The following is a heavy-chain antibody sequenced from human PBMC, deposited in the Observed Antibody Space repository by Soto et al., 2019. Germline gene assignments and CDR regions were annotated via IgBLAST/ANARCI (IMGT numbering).Heavy chain of an antibody. J-gene: IGHJ2*01. CDR3: ARDRVKIFGVVNLWYFDL. Sequence: QVQLVQSGAEVKKPGASVKVSCKASGYTFTSYGISWVRQAPGQGLEWMGWISAYNGNTNYAQKLQGRVTMTTDTSTSTAYMELRSLRSDDTAVYYCARDRVKIFGVVNLWYFDLWGRGTRVTVSS. CDR2: ISAYNGNT. CDR1: GYTFTSYG. V-gene: IGHV1-18*01. D-gene: IGHD3-3*01.